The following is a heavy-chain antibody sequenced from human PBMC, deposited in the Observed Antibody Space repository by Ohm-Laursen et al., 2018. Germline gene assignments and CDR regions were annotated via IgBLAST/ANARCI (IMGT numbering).Heavy chain of an antibody. CDR2: ADSGGSAT. Sequence: SLRLSCAALGFTFSTYPMHWVRQGPGKGVVWVSRADSGGSATSYADSVKGRFTISRDNAKNTLYLQMNSLRAEDTAVYYCARVSRFLEWPYQGWFDPWGQGTLVTVSS. CDR3: ARVSRFLEWPYQGWFDP. J-gene: IGHJ5*02. V-gene: IGHV3-74*01. D-gene: IGHD3-3*01. CDR1: GFTFSTYP.